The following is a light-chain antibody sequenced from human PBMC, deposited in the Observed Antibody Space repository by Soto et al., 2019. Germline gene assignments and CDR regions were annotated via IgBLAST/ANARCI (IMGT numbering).Light chain of an antibody. J-gene: IGLJ3*02. CDR2: EVT. CDR1: SSDIGGHNS. Sequence: QSALTQPASVSGSPGQTISISCIGTSSDIGGHNSVSWYQQHPGKAPKLIIYEVTKRPSGISDRFSGSKSANTASLTISGLQADDEDAYYCASKTPTWVFGGGTKLTVL. CDR3: ASKTPTWV. V-gene: IGLV2-14*01.